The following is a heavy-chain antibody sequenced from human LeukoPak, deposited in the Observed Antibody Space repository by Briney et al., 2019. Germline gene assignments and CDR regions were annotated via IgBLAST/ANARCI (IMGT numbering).Heavy chain of an antibody. D-gene: IGHD3-22*01. CDR1: GGSFSSYY. Sequence: SETLSLTCTVSGGSFSSYYWGWFRQPPGKGLHCIGYIYTSGSTNYNPSLKSRVTISVDTSKNQFSLKLSSVTAADTAVYYCARSTMIALFDYWGQGTLVTVSS. J-gene: IGHJ4*02. CDR2: IYTSGST. V-gene: IGHV4-4*09. CDR3: ARSTMIALFDY.